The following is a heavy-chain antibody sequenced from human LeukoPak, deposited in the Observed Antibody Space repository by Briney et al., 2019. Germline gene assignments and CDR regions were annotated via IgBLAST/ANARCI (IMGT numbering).Heavy chain of an antibody. D-gene: IGHD6-19*01. J-gene: IGHJ5*02. CDR3: ARAVIAVESWFDP. Sequence: SETLSLTCTVSGGSISSYYWSWVRQPPRPGLEWIGYIYYSGSSNYSPSLESRVTISVATSNNQYSLKLSSVTAADTAVYYCARAVIAVESWFDPWGQGTVVPVSA. CDR1: GGSISSYY. V-gene: IGHV4-59*08. CDR2: IYYSGSS.